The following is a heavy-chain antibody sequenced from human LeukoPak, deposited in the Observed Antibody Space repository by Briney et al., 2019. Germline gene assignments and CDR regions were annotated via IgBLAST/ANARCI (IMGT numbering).Heavy chain of an antibody. J-gene: IGHJ6*03. CDR1: GFTFSSYG. D-gene: IGHD5-18*01. Sequence: PGGSLRLSCAASGFTFSSYGMHWVRQAPGKGLEWVAFIRYDGSNKYYADSVKGRFTISRDNSKNTLYLQMNSLRAEDTAVYYCAKGRDGYSYYYMDVWGKGTTVTVSS. V-gene: IGHV3-30*02. CDR2: IRYDGSNK. CDR3: AKGRDGYSYYYMDV.